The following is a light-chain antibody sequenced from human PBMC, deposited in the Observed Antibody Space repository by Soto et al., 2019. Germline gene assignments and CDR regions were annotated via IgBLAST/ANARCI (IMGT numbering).Light chain of an antibody. J-gene: IGLJ1*01. CDR1: SSDVGGYNY. Sequence: QSALTQPASVSGSPGQSIAISCTGTSSDVGGYNYVSWYQQHPGKAPKLLINDVSNRPSGVSSRFSGSKSGNTASLTISGXXXXXXADYYCSSYTISSTYVFGTGTKLTVL. V-gene: IGLV2-14*01. CDR3: SSYTISSTYV. CDR2: DVS.